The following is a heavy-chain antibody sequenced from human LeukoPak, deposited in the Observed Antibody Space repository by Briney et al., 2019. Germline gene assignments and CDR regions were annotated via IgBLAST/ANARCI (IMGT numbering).Heavy chain of an antibody. V-gene: IGHV1-2*02. CDR3: ARILWFGELSHPSDC. J-gene: IGHJ4*02. Sequence: ASVKVSCKASGYTFTGYYMHWVRQAPGQGLEWMGWINPNSGGTNYAQKFQGRVTMTRDTSISTAYMELSRLRSDDTAVYYCARILWFGELSHPSDCWGQGTLVTVSS. CDR1: GYTFTGYY. CDR2: INPNSGGT. D-gene: IGHD3-10*01.